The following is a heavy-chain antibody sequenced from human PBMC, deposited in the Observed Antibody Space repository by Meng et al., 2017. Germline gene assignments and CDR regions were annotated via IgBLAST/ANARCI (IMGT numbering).Heavy chain of an antibody. CDR3: ARDEDISAAGKLFGDY. Sequence: QGQRLRPGAAVPKLGPSVKVDCKPSCYNIHHYYSRWVRRAPREVLEWIGRYNSKTGDTHYAQKFQARVTMTGDTSISTAYMELSGLRSDDTDMYYWARDEDISAAGKLFGDYWGQGTLVTVSS. V-gene: IGHV1-2*05. CDR1: CYNIHHYY. J-gene: IGHJ4*02. CDR2: YNSKTGDT. D-gene: IGHD6-13*01.